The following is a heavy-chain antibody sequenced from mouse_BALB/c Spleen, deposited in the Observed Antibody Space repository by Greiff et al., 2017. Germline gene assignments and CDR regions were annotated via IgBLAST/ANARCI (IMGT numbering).Heavy chain of an antibody. CDR1: GFTFSSYA. J-gene: IGHJ1*01. Sequence: VKVVESGGGLVKPGGSLKLSCAASGFTFSSYAMSWVRQSPEKRLEWVAEISSGGSYTYYPDTVTGRFTISRDNAKNTLYLEMSSLRSEDTAMYYCARRRGNYWYFDVWGAGTTVTVSS. V-gene: IGHV5-9-4*01. CDR3: ARRRGNYWYFDV. D-gene: IGHD2-1*01. CDR2: ISSGGSYT.